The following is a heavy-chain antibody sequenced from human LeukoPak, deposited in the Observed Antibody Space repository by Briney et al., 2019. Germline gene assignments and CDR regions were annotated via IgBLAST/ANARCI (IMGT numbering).Heavy chain of an antibody. CDR3: ARDLGTSGWYTFDF. CDR2: TYYRSKWYD. J-gene: IGHJ5*01. CDR1: GDSVSSKNGA. Sequence: SQTLSLTCAISGDSVSSKNGAWNWIRQSPSGGLEWLGRTYYRSKWYDEYADSVKGRVIISPDTSKNQFSLHVYSVTPEDTAVYYCARDLGTSGWYTFDFWGQGTLVTVSS. V-gene: IGHV6-1*01. D-gene: IGHD6-19*01.